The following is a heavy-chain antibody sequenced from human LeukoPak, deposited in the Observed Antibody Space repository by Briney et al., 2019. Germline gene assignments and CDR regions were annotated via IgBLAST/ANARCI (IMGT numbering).Heavy chain of an antibody. CDR3: AREGDSSGWYYFVY. Sequence: TTSETLSLICAVYGGSFSGYYWSWIPEPPGKGLEGIVEINHSRSTNYNPSLKSRVTISVDTSKNQFSLKLSSVTAADTAVYYCAREGDSSGWYYFVYWGQGTLVTVSS. J-gene: IGHJ4*02. CDR1: GGSFSGYY. CDR2: INHSRST. D-gene: IGHD6-19*01. V-gene: IGHV4-34*01.